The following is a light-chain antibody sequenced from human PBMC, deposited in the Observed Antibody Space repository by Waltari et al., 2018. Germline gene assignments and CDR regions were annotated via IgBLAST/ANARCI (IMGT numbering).Light chain of an antibody. CDR1: RSVSSN. J-gene: IGKJ1*01. CDR2: GAS. CDR3: QQYNNWPRT. V-gene: IGKV3-15*01. Sequence: EIVMTQSPATLSVSPGERATRSCRASRSVSSNLAWYQQKPGQAPRLLIYGASTRATGIPARFSGSGSGTEFTLTISSLQSEDLAVYYCQQYNNWPRTFGQGTKVEIK.